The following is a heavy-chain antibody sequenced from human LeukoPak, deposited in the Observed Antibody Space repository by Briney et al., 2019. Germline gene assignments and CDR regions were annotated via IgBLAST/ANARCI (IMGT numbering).Heavy chain of an antibody. D-gene: IGHD6-6*01. Sequence: PSETLSLTCNVSGASISSYYWSWIRQSPGKGLEWIAYIYYSGGTKYNPSLQSRVTISLDTSKNQVSLKLSSVTAADTAVYYCARDYSSSSGRKYYWGQGTLVTVSS. CDR1: GASISSYY. CDR2: IYYSGGT. CDR3: ARDYSSSSGRKYY. J-gene: IGHJ4*02. V-gene: IGHV4-59*12.